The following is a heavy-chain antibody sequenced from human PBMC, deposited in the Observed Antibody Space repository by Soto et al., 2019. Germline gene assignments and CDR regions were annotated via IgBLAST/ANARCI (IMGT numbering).Heavy chain of an antibody. V-gene: IGHV3-30-3*01. CDR2: ISYDGSNK. D-gene: IGHD2-15*01. Sequence: QVQLVESGGGVVQPGRSLRLSCAASGFTFSSYAMHWVRQAPGKGLEWVAVISYDGSNKYYADSVKGRFTISRDNSKNTLYLQMNSLRAEDTAVYYCARDRVVVVVAAIRYYFDYWGQGTLVTVSS. CDR1: GFTFSSYA. J-gene: IGHJ4*02. CDR3: ARDRVVVVVAAIRYYFDY.